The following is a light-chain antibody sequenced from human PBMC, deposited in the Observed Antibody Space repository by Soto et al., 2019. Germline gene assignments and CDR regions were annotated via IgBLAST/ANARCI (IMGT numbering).Light chain of an antibody. J-gene: IGKJ1*01. V-gene: IGKV3-20*01. CDR2: GAS. CDR3: QQYESSVMT. CDR1: QSVSSSY. Sequence: EVVLTQSPGTLSLSPGERATLSCRASQSVSSSYLAWYQQKPGQAPRLLIYGASSRATGIPDRFSGSGSGTDFTLTISRLEPEDFAVYFCQQYESSVMTFGQGTKVDI.